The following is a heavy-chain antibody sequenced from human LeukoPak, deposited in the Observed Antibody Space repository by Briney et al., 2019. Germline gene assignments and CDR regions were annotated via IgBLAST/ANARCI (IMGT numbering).Heavy chain of an antibody. Sequence: GGSLRLSRAASGFTFSSYGMHWVRQAPGKGLEWVAYIQYDGSNEQYAHSVKGRFRISRDNAKNSLYLQMNSLRAEDTAVYYCARLYSRVGPFDYWGQGTLVTVSS. CDR1: GFTFSSYG. CDR3: ARLYSRVGPFDY. V-gene: IGHV3-30*12. D-gene: IGHD5-18*01. CDR2: IQYDGSNE. J-gene: IGHJ4*02.